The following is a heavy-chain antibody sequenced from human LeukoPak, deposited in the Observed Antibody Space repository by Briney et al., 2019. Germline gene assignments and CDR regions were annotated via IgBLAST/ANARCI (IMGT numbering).Heavy chain of an antibody. J-gene: IGHJ5*02. V-gene: IGHV3-30*02. CDR1: GFTFSSYA. CDR3: ARGYVWGSYRYDLVGNWFDP. D-gene: IGHD3-16*02. Sequence: GGSLRLSCAAYGFTFSSYAMHWVRQAPGKGLEWVAFIHYDGSNNYYADSVKGRLTISRDNSRNTLYLQMNTLRAEDTAVYYCARGYVWGSYRYDLVGNWFDPWGQGTLVTVSS. CDR2: IHYDGSNN.